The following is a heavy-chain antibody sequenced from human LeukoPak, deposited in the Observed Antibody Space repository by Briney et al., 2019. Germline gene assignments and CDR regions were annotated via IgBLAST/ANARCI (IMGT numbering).Heavy chain of an antibody. CDR1: GGSISSYY. CDR2: IYYSGST. J-gene: IGHJ4*02. V-gene: IGHV4-59*08. Sequence: PSETLSLTCTVSGGSISSYYWSWIRQPPGKGLEWIGYIYYSGSTNYNPSLKSRVTISVDTSKNQFSLKLGSVTAADTAVYYCARSFQTGIAAAGGMGYWGQGTLVTVSS. CDR3: ARSFQTGIAAAGGMGY. D-gene: IGHD6-13*01.